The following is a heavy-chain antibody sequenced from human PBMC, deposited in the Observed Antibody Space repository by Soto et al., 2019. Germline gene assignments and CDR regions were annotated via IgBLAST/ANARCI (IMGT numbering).Heavy chain of an antibody. CDR1: GFTFSSYG. Sequence: LRLSCAASGFTFSSYGMHWVRQAPGKGLEWVAVIWYDGSNKYYADSVKGRFTISRDNSKNTLYLQMNSLRAEDTAVYYCARDLGRDTAMDHDAFDIWGQGTMVTVSS. D-gene: IGHD5-18*01. CDR2: IWYDGSNK. CDR3: ARDLGRDTAMDHDAFDI. J-gene: IGHJ3*02. V-gene: IGHV3-33*01.